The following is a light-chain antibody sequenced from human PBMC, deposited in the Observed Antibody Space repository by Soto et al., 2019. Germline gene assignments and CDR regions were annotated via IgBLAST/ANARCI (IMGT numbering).Light chain of an antibody. V-gene: IGKV3-20*01. CDR3: QQYGSSPT. J-gene: IGKJ4*01. CDR1: QSVSSSY. Sequence: EIVLTQSPGTLSLSPGERATLSCRASQSVSSSYLAWYQQKPGQAPSLLVYAASSRATGIPDRFSGSGSGTDFTLTISRLEPEDFAVYYCQQYGSSPTFGGGTKVDIK. CDR2: AAS.